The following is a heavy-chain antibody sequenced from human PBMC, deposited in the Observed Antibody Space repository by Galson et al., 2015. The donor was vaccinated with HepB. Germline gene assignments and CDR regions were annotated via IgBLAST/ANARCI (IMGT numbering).Heavy chain of an antibody. CDR2: IRQDGSEK. D-gene: IGHD2-2*01. CDR3: VSAYRYATYPYYFDY. Sequence: SLRLSCAASGFSFSDYWMSWVRQAPGKGLEWVAIIRQDGSEKYYVDSVEGRFTISRDNAKNSLYLQMNSLRVEDTAVYYCVSAYRYATYPYYFDYWGQGTLVTVSS. CDR1: GFSFSDYW. V-gene: IGHV3-7*03. J-gene: IGHJ4*02.